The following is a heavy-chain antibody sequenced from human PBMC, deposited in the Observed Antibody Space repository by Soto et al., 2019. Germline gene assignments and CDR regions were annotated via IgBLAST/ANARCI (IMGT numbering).Heavy chain of an antibody. Sequence: EVQLLESGGGLVQPGGSLRVSCAASGFTFSTYAMSWVRQAPGKGLEWVSAIAGSGGNTYYADSVKGRFTISRDNSNNTLYLQMNSLRAEDTAVYYCAKVYGRWYCVTYYFDYWGQGPLVTVSS. CDR2: IAGSGGNT. D-gene: IGHD6-13*01. CDR3: AKVYGRWYCVTYYFDY. CDR1: GFTFSTYA. J-gene: IGHJ4*02. V-gene: IGHV3-23*01.